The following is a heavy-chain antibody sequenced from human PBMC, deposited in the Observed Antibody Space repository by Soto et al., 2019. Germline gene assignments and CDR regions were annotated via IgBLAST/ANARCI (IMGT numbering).Heavy chain of an antibody. Sequence: PGGSLRLSCAASGFTFDDYAMHWVRQAPGKGLEWVSGITWNSGDIGYADSVKGRFTISRDNAKDSLYLQMNSLRAEDTALYYCAKASWSTTSCYRRDYWGQGTLGTVSS. CDR2: ITWNSGDI. J-gene: IGHJ4*02. CDR1: GFTFDDYA. V-gene: IGHV3-9*01. CDR3: AKASWSTTSCYRRDY. D-gene: IGHD2-2*02.